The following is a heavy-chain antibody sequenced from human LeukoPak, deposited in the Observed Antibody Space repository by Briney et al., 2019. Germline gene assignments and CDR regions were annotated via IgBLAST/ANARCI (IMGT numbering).Heavy chain of an antibody. J-gene: IGHJ3*02. Sequence: NPGGSLRLSCAASGFTFSSYSMNWVRQAPGKGLKWVSSISSSSSYIYYADSVKGRFTISRDNAKNSLYLQMNSLRAEDTAVYYCARVSVLRAFDIWGQGTMVTVSS. D-gene: IGHD2-8*02. CDR3: ARVSVLRAFDI. CDR2: ISSSSSYI. V-gene: IGHV3-21*01. CDR1: GFTFSSYS.